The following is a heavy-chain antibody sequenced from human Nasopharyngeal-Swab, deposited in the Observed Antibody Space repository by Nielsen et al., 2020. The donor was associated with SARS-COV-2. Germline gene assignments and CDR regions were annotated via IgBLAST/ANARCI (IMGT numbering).Heavy chain of an antibody. D-gene: IGHD5-18*01. Sequence: GESLKISCAASGFTFSSYAMHWVRQAPGKGLEWVAVISYDGSNKYYADSVKGRFTIPRDNSKNTLYLQMNSLRAEDTAVYYCARDQLGDTAMVTLDYWGQGTLVTVSS. CDR2: ISYDGSNK. J-gene: IGHJ4*02. V-gene: IGHV3-30*04. CDR1: GFTFSSYA. CDR3: ARDQLGDTAMVTLDY.